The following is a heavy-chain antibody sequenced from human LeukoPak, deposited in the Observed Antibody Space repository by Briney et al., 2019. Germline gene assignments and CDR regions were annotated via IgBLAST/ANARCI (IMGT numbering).Heavy chain of an antibody. D-gene: IGHD3-16*01. CDR2: ISAYNGNT. J-gene: IGHJ4*02. CDR3: ARGGAGGANDY. CDR1: GYTFTSYG. Sequence: ASVKVSCKASGYTFTSYGISWVRQAPGQGLEWMGWISAYNGNTNYAQKFQGRVTITADESTSTAYMELSSLRSEDTAVYYCARGGAGGANDYWGQGTLVTVSS. V-gene: IGHV1-18*01.